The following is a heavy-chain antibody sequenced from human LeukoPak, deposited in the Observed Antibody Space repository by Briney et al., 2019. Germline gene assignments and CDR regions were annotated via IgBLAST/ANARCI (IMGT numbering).Heavy chain of an antibody. D-gene: IGHD6-13*01. CDR1: GFTFSSYA. CDR3: ARVGEQLVQVSWFDP. V-gene: IGHV3-30*01. J-gene: IGHJ5*02. Sequence: QPGRSLRLSCAASGFTFSSYAMHWVRQAPGKGLEWVAVISYDGSNKYYADSVKGRFTISRDNSKNTLYLQMNSLRAEDTAVYYCARVGEQLVQVSWFDPWGQGTLVTVSS. CDR2: ISYDGSNK.